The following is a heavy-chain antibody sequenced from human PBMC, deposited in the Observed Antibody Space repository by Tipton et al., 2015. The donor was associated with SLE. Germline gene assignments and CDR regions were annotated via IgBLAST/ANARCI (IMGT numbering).Heavy chain of an antibody. D-gene: IGHD1-26*01. CDR1: GGSISSNSYY. V-gene: IGHV4-39*07. CDR2: VYYTGSS. Sequence: LRLSCTVSGGSISSNSYYWGWIRQPPGKGLEWIGSVYYTGSSHYNPSLKSRVTISVDTSKSQFSLKLSAVTAADTAVYYCARQWVGATLGWFDPWGQGTLVTVSS. CDR3: ARQWVGATLGWFDP. J-gene: IGHJ5*02.